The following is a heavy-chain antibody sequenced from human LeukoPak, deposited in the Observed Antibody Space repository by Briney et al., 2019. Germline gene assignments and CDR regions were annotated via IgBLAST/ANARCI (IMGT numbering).Heavy chain of an antibody. D-gene: IGHD3-3*01. V-gene: IGHV3-23*01. CDR1: GFTVSSNY. Sequence: GGSLRLSSAASGFTVSSNYMSWVRQAPGKGLEWVSAISGSGGSTYYADSVKGRFTISRDNSKNTLYLQMNSLRAEDTAVYYCAKVPLTGVSLEWNAPRYYFDYWGQGTLVTVSS. CDR2: ISGSGGST. CDR3: AKVPLTGVSLEWNAPRYYFDY. J-gene: IGHJ4*02.